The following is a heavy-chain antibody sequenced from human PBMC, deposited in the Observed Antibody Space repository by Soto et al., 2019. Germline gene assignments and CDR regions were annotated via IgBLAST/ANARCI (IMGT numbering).Heavy chain of an antibody. CDR3: ARDSCSGGSCDLDY. CDR1: GYTFTRYG. Sequence: GASVKGSFKASGYTFTRYGISWVGQGPGQGLEWMGLISAYNGNANYAQKLQGRVTMTTGTSTSTAYMELRSLRSDDTAVYYCARDSCSGGSCDLDYWGQGTLVTVSS. V-gene: IGHV1-18*01. CDR2: ISAYNGNA. D-gene: IGHD2-15*01. J-gene: IGHJ4*02.